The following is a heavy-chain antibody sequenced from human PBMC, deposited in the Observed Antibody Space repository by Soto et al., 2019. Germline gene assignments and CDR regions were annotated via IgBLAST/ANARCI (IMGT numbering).Heavy chain of an antibody. CDR1: GASITSGDYY. J-gene: IGHJ4*02. V-gene: IGHV4-30-4*01. Sequence: QVQLQESGPGLVKPSQTLSLSCTVSGASITSGDYYWSWIRQPPGKGLEWIGYIYYNGDTYYNPSLKGRIIISVDTSKNQFSLKLRSVTAADTAVYFCARETGNHFDNWGQGTLVTVSS. CDR3: ARETGNHFDN. CDR2: IYYNGDT.